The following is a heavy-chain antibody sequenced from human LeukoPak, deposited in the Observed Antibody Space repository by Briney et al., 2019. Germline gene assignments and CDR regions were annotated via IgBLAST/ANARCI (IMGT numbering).Heavy chain of an antibody. Sequence: GGSLRLSCAASGFTFSSYAMHWVRQAPGKGLEWVAVISYDGSNKYYADSVKGRFTISRDNSKNTLYLQMNSLRAEDTAVYYCARGNTYYYDSNGYSDYWGQGTLVTVSS. CDR2: ISYDGSNK. CDR3: ARGNTYYYDSNGYSDY. D-gene: IGHD3-22*01. V-gene: IGHV3-30-3*01. CDR1: GFTFSSYA. J-gene: IGHJ4*02.